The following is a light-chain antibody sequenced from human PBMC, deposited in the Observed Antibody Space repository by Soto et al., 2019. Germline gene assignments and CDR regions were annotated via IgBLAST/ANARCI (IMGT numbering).Light chain of an antibody. Sequence: DIQMTQSPPTLAASVGDRVTITCRARQNINTWLAWYHQKPRKAPKLLIFDASTLESGVPSRFSGSGSGSQFILTISGPQPDDFATSYCQQYNSYSQTFGQGTKLEMK. CDR3: QQYNSYSQT. V-gene: IGKV1-5*01. CDR1: QNINTW. J-gene: IGKJ2*01. CDR2: DAS.